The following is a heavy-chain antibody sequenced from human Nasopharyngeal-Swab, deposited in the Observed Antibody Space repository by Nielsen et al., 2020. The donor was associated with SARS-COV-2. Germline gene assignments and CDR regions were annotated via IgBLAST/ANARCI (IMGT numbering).Heavy chain of an antibody. CDR2: ISSSGSTI. Sequence: GESLKISCAASGFTFSDYYMSWLRQAPGKGLEWVSYISSSGSTIYYADSVKGRFTISRDNAKNSLYLQMNSLRAEDTAVYFCSRVQYSISSVAGARGLPGVWGQGTTVTVSS. CDR1: GFTFSDYY. D-gene: IGHD6-6*01. J-gene: IGHJ6*02. CDR3: SRVQYSISSVAGARGLPGV. V-gene: IGHV3-11*01.